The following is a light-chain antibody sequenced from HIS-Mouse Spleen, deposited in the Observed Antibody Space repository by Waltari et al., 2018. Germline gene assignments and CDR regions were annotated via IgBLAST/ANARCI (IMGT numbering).Light chain of an antibody. Sequence: SYELTQPPSVPVSPGQTARLTCSGADLPKKSSSLYQQKSGQAPGLVIYEDSKRPSGIPERFSGSSSGTMATLTISGAQVEDEADYYCYSTDSSGNHRVFGGGTKLTVL. CDR3: YSTDSSGNHRV. CDR1: DLPKKS. CDR2: EDS. V-gene: IGLV3-10*01. J-gene: IGLJ2*01.